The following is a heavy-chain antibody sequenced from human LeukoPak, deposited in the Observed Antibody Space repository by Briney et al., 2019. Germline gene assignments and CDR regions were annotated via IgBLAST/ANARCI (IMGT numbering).Heavy chain of an antibody. Sequence: SETLSLTCTVSGGSISSYYWSWLRQPAGKGLEWIGRIYTSGSTNYNPSLKSRVTISVDTSKNQFSLKLSSVTAADTAVYYCARDLASGMIVVVPSWFDPWGQGTLVTVSS. CDR3: ARDLASGMIVVVPSWFDP. J-gene: IGHJ5*02. V-gene: IGHV4-4*07. CDR2: IYTSGST. D-gene: IGHD3-22*01. CDR1: GGSISSYY.